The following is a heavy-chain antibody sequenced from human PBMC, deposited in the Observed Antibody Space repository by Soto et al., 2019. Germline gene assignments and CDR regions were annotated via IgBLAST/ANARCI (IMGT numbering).Heavy chain of an antibody. Sequence: GSRRRPCTPGGFTLGDYAISWSRQATGKGRDWVGVIRSKAYGETTDYAASVKVRFTILRDDSKSIAYLQLNSLQSDDTGVYYCTRYTYTSRYSYFGMDVWGHGSTVTVSS. J-gene: IGHJ6*02. CDR3: TRYTYTSRYSYFGMDV. CDR1: GFTLGDYA. V-gene: IGHV3-49*03. CDR2: IRSKAYGETT. D-gene: IGHD2-2*01.